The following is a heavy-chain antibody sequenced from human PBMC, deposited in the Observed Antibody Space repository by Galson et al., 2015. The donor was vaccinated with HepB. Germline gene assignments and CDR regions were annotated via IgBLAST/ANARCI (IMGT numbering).Heavy chain of an antibody. CDR1: GFIFSSHW. D-gene: IGHD5-24*01. CDR3: AKDIERGEMATTTGYYYYGMDV. Sequence: SLRLSCAASGFIFSSHWMHWVRQVAGKGPVWVSRINNDGSGTNYADSVKGRFTISRDNTKNTLYLQMNSLRAEDTALYYCAKDIERGEMATTTGYYYYGMDVWGQGTTVTVSS. J-gene: IGHJ6*02. V-gene: IGHV3-74*01. CDR2: INNDGSGT.